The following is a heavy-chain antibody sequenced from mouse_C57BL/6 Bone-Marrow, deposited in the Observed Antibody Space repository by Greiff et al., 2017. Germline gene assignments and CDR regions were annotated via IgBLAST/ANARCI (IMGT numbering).Heavy chain of an antibody. CDR3: ARGGWLLLAY. V-gene: IGHV5-4*01. D-gene: IGHD2-3*01. CDR1: GFTFSSYA. J-gene: IGHJ3*01. CDR2: ISDGGSYT. Sequence: EVQLVESGGGLVKPGGSLTLSCAASGFTFSSYAMSWVRQTPEKRLEWVATISDGGSYTYYPDNVKGRFTISRDNAKNNLYLQMSHLKSEDTAMYYCARGGWLLLAYWGQGTLVTVSA.